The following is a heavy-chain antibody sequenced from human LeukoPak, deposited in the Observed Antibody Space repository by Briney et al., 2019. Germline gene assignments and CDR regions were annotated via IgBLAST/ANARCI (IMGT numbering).Heavy chain of an antibody. J-gene: IGHJ4*02. CDR1: GFTVSSNY. Sequence: GGSLRLSCAASGFTVSSNYMSWVRQAPGKGLEWVSLIYSGGCTYYADSVKGRFTISRDNSKNTLYLQMNSLRAEDTAVYYCARGIVGATTLDYWGQGTLVTVSS. D-gene: IGHD1-26*01. V-gene: IGHV3-53*01. CDR3: ARGIVGATTLDY. CDR2: IYSGGCT.